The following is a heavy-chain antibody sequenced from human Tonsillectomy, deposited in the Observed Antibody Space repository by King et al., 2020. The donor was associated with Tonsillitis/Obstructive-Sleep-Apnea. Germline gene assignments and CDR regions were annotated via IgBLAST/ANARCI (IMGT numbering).Heavy chain of an antibody. J-gene: IGHJ3*02. V-gene: IGHV4-59*08. Sequence: VQLQESGPGLVKPSETLSLTCTVSGGSISSYYWSWIRQPPGKGLEWIGYLYYSGSTNYNPSLKSRVTISVDTSKNQFSLNLSSVTAAGTAVYYCARAYYDILTGYLDDAFDIWGQGTVVTVSS. CDR3: ARAYYDILTGYLDDAFDI. CDR2: LYYSGST. CDR1: GGSISSYY. D-gene: IGHD3-9*01.